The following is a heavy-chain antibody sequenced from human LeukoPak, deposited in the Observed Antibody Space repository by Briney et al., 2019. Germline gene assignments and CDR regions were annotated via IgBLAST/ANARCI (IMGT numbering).Heavy chain of an antibody. CDR3: ARRGYYDSSGYYRVSFDI. CDR1: GDSISGSTYY. V-gene: IGHV4-39*07. CDR2: IHYSGST. J-gene: IGHJ3*02. Sequence: PSETLSLTCTVSGDSISGSTYYWCWIRQPPGKGLEWIGSIHYSGSTQYNPSLKRRVTISVDTSKNQFSLKLSSVTAADTAVYYCARRGYYDSSGYYRVSFDIWGQGTMVTVSS. D-gene: IGHD3-22*01.